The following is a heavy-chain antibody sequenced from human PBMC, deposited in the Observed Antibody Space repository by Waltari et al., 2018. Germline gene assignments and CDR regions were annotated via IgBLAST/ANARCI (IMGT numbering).Heavy chain of an antibody. J-gene: IGHJ4*02. CDR2: IYSSGST. Sequence: QVQLQESGPGLVKPSETLSLTCTVSGCSISSYYWSWIRQPPGKGLEWFGRIYSSGSTNYTPPPGSRVTMSVDTSKNQFSLNLTSVTAADMAVYSCARGPLVMGGVGATWYYFDYWGQGTLVTVSS. CDR1: GCSISSYY. D-gene: IGHD1-26*01. CDR3: ARGPLVMGGVGATWYYFDY. V-gene: IGHV4-4*07.